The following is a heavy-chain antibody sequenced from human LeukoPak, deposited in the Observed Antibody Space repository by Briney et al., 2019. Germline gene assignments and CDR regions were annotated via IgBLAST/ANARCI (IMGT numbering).Heavy chain of an antibody. D-gene: IGHD5-12*01. CDR3: ARDAGNSGYGCDL. CDR1: GFIFSQYS. Sequence: GGSLRLSCAASGFIFSQYSMNWVRQAPGKGLEWVSHIRSSSETFYADSMKGRFTISRDNARNSLYLQMNNLRGEDTAIYYCARDAGNSGYGCDLWGEGTLVTVSS. V-gene: IGHV3-48*01. CDR2: IRSSSET. J-gene: IGHJ4*02.